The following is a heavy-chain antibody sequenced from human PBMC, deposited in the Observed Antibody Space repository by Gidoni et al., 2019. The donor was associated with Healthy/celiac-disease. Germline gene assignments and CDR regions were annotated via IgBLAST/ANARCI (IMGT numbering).Heavy chain of an antibody. CDR3: ARRDGSYSRHAFDI. Sequence: QVQLQESGPGLVKPSETLSLTCAVSGYSISSGYYWGWIRQPPGKGLEWIGSIYHSGSTYYNPSLKSRVTISVDTSKNQFSLKLSSVTAADTAVYYCARRDGSYSRHAFDIWGQGTMVTVSS. D-gene: IGHD1-26*01. CDR1: GYSISSGYY. J-gene: IGHJ3*02. CDR2: IYHSGST. V-gene: IGHV4-38-2*01.